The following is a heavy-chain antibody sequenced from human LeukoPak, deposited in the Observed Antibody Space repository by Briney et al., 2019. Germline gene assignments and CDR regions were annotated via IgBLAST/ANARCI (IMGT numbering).Heavy chain of an antibody. CDR1: GVSFSGYY. D-gene: IGHD6-25*01. Sequence: SETLSLTCAVYGVSFSGYYWSWIRQPPGKGLEWIGEINHSGSTNYNPSLKSRVTISVDTSKNQFSLKLSSVTAADTAVYYCARQRGSLRTLDYWGQGTLVTVSS. CDR3: ARQRGSLRTLDY. CDR2: INHSGST. V-gene: IGHV4-34*01. J-gene: IGHJ4*02.